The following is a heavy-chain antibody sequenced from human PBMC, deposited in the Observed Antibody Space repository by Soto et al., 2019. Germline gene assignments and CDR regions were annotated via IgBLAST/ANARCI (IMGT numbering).Heavy chain of an antibody. CDR3: ANYKGGSSYTGTY. Sequence: SETLSLTCTVSGGSITRGGYYWSWIRQHPGKGLEWIGYIYNSGTTYYNPSLKSRVTISIDTSKNQVSLRLSSVTAADTAVYYCANYKGGSSYTGTYWGQGTLVTVSS. CDR1: GGSITRGGYY. J-gene: IGHJ4*02. CDR2: IYNSGTT. V-gene: IGHV4-31*03. D-gene: IGHD3-22*01.